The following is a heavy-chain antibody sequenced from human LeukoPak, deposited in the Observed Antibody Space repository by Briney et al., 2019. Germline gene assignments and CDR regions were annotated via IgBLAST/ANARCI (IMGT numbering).Heavy chain of an antibody. CDR2: FYIGGST. CDR1: GFTVSIYY. V-gene: IGHV3-53*01. J-gene: IGHJ5*02. D-gene: IGHD5-24*01. Sequence: PGGSLRLSCAPSGFTVSIYYMSGGRHAPGEGLGWGSIFYIGGSTYYADSVKGRFTISRDNSKNTLYLQMKSLRAEDTAVYFCARSRDGYNFDDWGQGTLVTVSS. CDR3: ARSRDGYNFDD.